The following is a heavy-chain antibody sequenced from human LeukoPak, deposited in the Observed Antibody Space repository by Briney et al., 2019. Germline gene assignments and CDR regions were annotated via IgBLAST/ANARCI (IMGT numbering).Heavy chain of an antibody. V-gene: IGHV1-2*02. J-gene: IGHJ5*02. CDR3: ARGKVYSSSWYWFDP. CDR2: INPNSGGT. CDR1: GYTFTGYY. Sequence: GASVKVSCKASGYTFTGYYMHWVRQAPGQGLEWMGWINPNSGGTNYAQKFQGRVTMTRDMSISTAYMELSRLRSDDTAVYYCARGKVYSSSWYWFDPWGQGTLVTVPS. D-gene: IGHD6-13*01.